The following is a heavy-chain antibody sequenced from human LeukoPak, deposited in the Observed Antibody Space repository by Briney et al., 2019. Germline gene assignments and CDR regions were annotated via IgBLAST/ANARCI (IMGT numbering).Heavy chain of an antibody. CDR3: GGSSGDYDYYFDY. J-gene: IGHJ4*02. Sequence: PSETLSLTCTVSGGSISSGGYYWSWIRQHPGKGLEWIGYIYYSGSTNYNPSLKSRVTISVDTSKNQFSLKLSSVTAADTAVYYCGGSSGDYDYYFDYWGQGTLVTVSS. V-gene: IGHV4-61*08. CDR2: IYYSGST. D-gene: IGHD5-12*01. CDR1: GGSISSGGYY.